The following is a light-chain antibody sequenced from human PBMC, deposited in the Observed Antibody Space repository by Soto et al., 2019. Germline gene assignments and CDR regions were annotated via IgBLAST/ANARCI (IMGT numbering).Light chain of an antibody. V-gene: IGKV3-11*01. J-gene: IGKJ3*01. CDR3: QQRSNWPPF. CDR1: QSVSSY. CDR2: DAS. Sequence: EIVLTQSPATLSLSPGERATLSCRASQSVSSYLAWYQQKPGQAPRLLIYDASNRATGIPARFSGSGSGTDFTLTISSLEPEDVAVYYCQQRSNWPPFFGPGTKVDIK.